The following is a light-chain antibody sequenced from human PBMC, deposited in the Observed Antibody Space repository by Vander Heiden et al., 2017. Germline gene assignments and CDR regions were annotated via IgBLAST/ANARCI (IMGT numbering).Light chain of an antibody. CDR3: SAYTSSRTWV. Sequence: QSALTQPASVSGSPGPSITISCTGTSSDVGGYNYVAWYQQHPGKAPKLMIYEVNKRPSGVSNRFSGSKSGNTASLTISGLQAEDEADYYRSAYTSSRTWVFGGGTKLTVL. V-gene: IGLV2-14*01. CDR1: SSDVGGYNY. J-gene: IGLJ3*02. CDR2: EVN.